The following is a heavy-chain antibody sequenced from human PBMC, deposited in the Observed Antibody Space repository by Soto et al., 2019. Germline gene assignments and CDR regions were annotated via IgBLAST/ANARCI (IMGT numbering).Heavy chain of an antibody. D-gene: IGHD6-25*01. Sequence: EVQLLESGGGLVQPGGSLRLSCAASGFTFSIYPMSWVRQTPEKGLEWVSTIGTTGGDTYYADSVRGRSTISRDDSKNTLYLQMSSLRAEESAVYYCAKSRVDSGRGYFDPWGRGTLVTVSS. CDR3: AKSRVDSGRGYFDP. V-gene: IGHV3-23*01. J-gene: IGHJ2*01. CDR1: GFTFSIYP. CDR2: IGTTGGDT.